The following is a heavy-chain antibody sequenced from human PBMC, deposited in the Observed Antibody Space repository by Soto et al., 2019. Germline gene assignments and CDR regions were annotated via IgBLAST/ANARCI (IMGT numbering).Heavy chain of an antibody. J-gene: IGHJ6*02. V-gene: IGHV4-59*01. CDR3: ARAGTDYYYHCMDV. CDR2: IYYSGST. CDR1: GGSISSYY. Sequence: SETLSLPCTVSGGSISSYYWSWIRQPPGKGLEWIGHIYYSGSTNYNPSLKSRVTISVDTSKNQFSLKLSSVTASDTAVYYCARAGTDYYYHCMDVWDQETTVTISS.